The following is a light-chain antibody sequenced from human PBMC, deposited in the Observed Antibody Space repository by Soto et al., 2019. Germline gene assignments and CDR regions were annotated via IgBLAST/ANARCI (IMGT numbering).Light chain of an antibody. CDR2: QDS. J-gene: IGLJ2*01. CDR3: QAWDSSTVV. Sequence: SSELTQPPSVSVSPGQTASITCSGEKLGDKYACWYQQKPGQSPVLVIYQDSTRPSGIPERYSGSHSGNTATLTISETQAMDEADYYCQAWDSSTVVFGGGTKVTVL. CDR1: KLGDKY. V-gene: IGLV3-1*01.